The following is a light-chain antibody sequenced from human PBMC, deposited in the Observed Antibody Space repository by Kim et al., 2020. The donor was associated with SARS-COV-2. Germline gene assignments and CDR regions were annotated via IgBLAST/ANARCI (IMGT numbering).Light chain of an antibody. CDR3: CSYAGSYTWV. CDR2: DVT. V-gene: IGLV2-11*01. Sequence: QSALTQPRSVYGSPGQSVTISCTGTSSDIGDYNYVSWYQQHPGKAPKLMIYDVTKRPSGVPDRFSGSKSGNTASLTISGLQAEDEADYYCCSYAGSYTWVFGGGTQLTVL. J-gene: IGLJ3*02. CDR1: SSDIGDYNY.